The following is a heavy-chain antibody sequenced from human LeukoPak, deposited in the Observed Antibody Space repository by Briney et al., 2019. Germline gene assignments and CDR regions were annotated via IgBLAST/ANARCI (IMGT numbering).Heavy chain of an antibody. J-gene: IGHJ5*02. CDR2: ISAYNGNT. CDR1: GYTFTSYY. CDR3: ARDVETREWLRFDWFDP. D-gene: IGHD5-12*01. V-gene: IGHV1-18*04. Sequence: ASVKVSCKASGYTFTSYYMHWVRQAPGQGLEWMGWISAYNGNTNYAQKLQGRVTMTTDTSTSTAYMELRSLRSDDTAVYYCARDVETREWLRFDWFDPWGQGTLVTVSS.